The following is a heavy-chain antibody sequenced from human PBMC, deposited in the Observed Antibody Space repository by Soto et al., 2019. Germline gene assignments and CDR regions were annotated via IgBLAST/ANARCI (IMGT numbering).Heavy chain of an antibody. V-gene: IGHV3-30*18. CDR2: ISYDGSNK. CDR1: GFTFSSYG. CDR3: AKDAAKYCSGGSCYRAFDI. J-gene: IGHJ3*02. Sequence: QVQLVESGGGVVQPGRSLRLSCAASGFTFSSYGMHWVRQAPGKGLEWVAVISYDGSNKYYADPVKGRFTISRDNSKNTLYLQMNSLRAEDTAVYYCAKDAAKYCSGGSCYRAFDIWGQGTMVTVSS. D-gene: IGHD2-15*01.